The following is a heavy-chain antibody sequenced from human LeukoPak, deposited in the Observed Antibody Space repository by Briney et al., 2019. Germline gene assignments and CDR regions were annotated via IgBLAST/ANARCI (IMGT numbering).Heavy chain of an antibody. V-gene: IGHV1-8*03. CDR1: GYTFTSYD. CDR3: ARGSDSYYDFWSGYSGYWFDP. D-gene: IGHD3-3*01. Sequence: GVSVKVSCKASGYTFTSYDINWVRQATGQGLEWMGWMNPNSGNTGYAQKFQGRVTITRNTSISTAYMELSSLRSEDTAVYYCARGSDSYYDFWSGYSGYWFDPWGQGTLVTVSS. CDR2: MNPNSGNT. J-gene: IGHJ5*02.